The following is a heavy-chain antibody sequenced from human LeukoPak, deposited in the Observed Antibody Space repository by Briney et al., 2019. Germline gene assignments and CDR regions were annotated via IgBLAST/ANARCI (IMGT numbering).Heavy chain of an antibody. V-gene: IGHV3-43*02. CDR1: GFTFDDYA. Sequence: TGGSLRLSCAASGFTFDDYAMRLVRQAPGKGLEWVSLISGDGGSTYYADSVKGRFTISRDNSKNSLYLQMNSLRTEDTALYYCAKPLWFGAEIDYWGQGTLVTVSS. D-gene: IGHD3-10*01. J-gene: IGHJ4*02. CDR2: ISGDGGST. CDR3: AKPLWFGAEIDY.